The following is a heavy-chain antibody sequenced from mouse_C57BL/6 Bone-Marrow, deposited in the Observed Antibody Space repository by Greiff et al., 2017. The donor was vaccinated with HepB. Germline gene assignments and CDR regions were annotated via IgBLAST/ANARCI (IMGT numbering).Heavy chain of an antibody. CDR3: ARNGAYYGNWYFDV. CDR1: GFSLTSYA. Sequence: VQVVESGPGLVAPSQSLSITCTVSGFSLTSYAISWVRQPPGKGLEWLGVIWTGGGTNYNSALKSRLSISKDNSKSQVFLKMNSLQTDDTARYYCARNGAYYGNWYFDVWGTGTTVTVSS. CDR2: IWTGGGT. V-gene: IGHV2-9-1*01. D-gene: IGHD2-10*01. J-gene: IGHJ1*03.